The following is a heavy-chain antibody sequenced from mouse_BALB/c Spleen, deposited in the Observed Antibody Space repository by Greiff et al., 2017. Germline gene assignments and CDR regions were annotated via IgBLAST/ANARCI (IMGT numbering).Heavy chain of an antibody. CDR3: TMDDGGFAY. D-gene: IGHD2-3*01. Sequence: QVQLQQPGAELVRPGASVKLSCKASGYTFTSYWINWVKQRPGQGLEWIGNIYPSDSYTNYNQKFKDKATLTVDKSSSTAYMQLSSPTSEDSAVYYCTMDDGGFAYWGQGTTLTVSS. J-gene: IGHJ2*01. CDR2: IYPSDSYT. V-gene: IGHV1-69*02. CDR1: GYTFTSYW.